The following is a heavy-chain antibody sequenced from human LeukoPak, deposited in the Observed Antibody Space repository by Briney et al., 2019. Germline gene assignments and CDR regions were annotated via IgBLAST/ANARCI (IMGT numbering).Heavy chain of an antibody. D-gene: IGHD3-10*01. J-gene: IGHJ4*02. V-gene: IGHV3-48*04. Sequence: GGSLRLSCAASGFTFSSYGMHWVRQAPGKGLEWVSYISSSGSTIYYADSVKGRFTISRDNAKNSLYLQMNSLRAEDTAVYYCAIEHGSGSYYNDWGQGTLVTVSS. CDR3: AIEHGSGSYYND. CDR2: ISSSGSTI. CDR1: GFTFSSYG.